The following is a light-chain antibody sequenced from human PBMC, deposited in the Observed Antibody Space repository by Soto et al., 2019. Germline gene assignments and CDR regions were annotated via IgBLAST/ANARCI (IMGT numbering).Light chain of an antibody. J-gene: IGLJ2*01. CDR1: SSNIGAGYD. Sequence: VLTQPPSVSGAPGQRVTISCTGSSSNIGAGYDVHWYQQLPGTAPKLLIYGNSNRPSGVPDRFSGSKSGTSASLAITGLQAEDEADYYCQSYDSSPLFGGGTKLTVL. CDR2: GNS. CDR3: QSYDSSPL. V-gene: IGLV1-40*01.